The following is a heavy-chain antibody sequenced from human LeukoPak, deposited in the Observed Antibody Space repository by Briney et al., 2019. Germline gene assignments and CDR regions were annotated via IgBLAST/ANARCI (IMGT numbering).Heavy chain of an antibody. Sequence: PGGSLRLSCAASGFTFSSYAMSWVRQAPGKGLEWVSAISGSGGSTYYADPVKGRFTISRDNSKNTLYLQMNSLRAEDTAVYYCAKGAATAGERLYYYYGMDVWGKGTTVTVSS. CDR2: ISGSGGST. CDR3: AKGAATAGERLYYYYGMDV. CDR1: GFTFSSYA. V-gene: IGHV3-23*01. D-gene: IGHD6-13*01. J-gene: IGHJ6*04.